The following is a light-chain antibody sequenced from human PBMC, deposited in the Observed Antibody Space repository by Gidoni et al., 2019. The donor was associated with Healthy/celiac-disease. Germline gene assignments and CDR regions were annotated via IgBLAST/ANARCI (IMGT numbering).Light chain of an antibody. J-gene: IGKJ3*01. CDR3: QQYDNLPPFT. V-gene: IGKV1-33*01. CDR1: QDISNY. CDR2: D. Sequence: DIQMTKSPSSLSASVGDRVTLTCQASQDISNYLNWYQQKPGKAPKLLIYDASRFSGSGSGTDCTFTISSLQPEDIATYYCQQYDNLPPFTFGPGTKVDNK.